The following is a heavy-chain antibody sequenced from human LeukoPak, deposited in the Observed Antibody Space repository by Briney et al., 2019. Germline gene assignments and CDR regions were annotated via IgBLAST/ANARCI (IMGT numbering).Heavy chain of an antibody. CDR2: ISGGST. CDR3: KKAEVPAAIVPLYFDY. V-gene: IGHV3-38-3*01. CDR1: GFTVSSNE. J-gene: IGHJ4*02. Sequence: SGGSLRLSCAASGFTVSSNEMSWVRQAPGKGLEWVSSISGGSTYYADSRKGRFTISRDNSKNTLHLQMNSLRAEDTAVYYCKKAEVPAAIVPLYFDYWGQGTPVTVSS. D-gene: IGHD2-2*02.